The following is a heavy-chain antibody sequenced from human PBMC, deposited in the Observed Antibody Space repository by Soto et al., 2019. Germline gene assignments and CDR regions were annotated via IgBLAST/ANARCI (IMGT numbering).Heavy chain of an antibody. J-gene: IGHJ4*02. D-gene: IGHD2-15*01. CDR1: GFIVSNKY. V-gene: IGHV3-53*01. Sequence: PGGSLRLSCAASGFIVSNKYMSWVRQAPGKGLECISTIDVLNGAWYSDSVRGRLAISRDVSRNTVYLQMGSLRVEDTAIYFCSDWRAGGPVNLDHWGPGTVVTVSS. CDR2: IDVLNGA. CDR3: SDWRAGGPVNLDH.